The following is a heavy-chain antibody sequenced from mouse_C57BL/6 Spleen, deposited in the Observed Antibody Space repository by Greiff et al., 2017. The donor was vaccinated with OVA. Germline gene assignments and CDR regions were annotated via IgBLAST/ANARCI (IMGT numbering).Heavy chain of an antibody. V-gene: IGHV5-9*01. Sequence: DVKLVESGGGLVKPGGSLKLSCAASGFTFSSYTMSWVRQTPEKRLEWVATISGGGGNTYYPDSVKGRFTISRDNAKNTLYLQMSSLRSEDTALYYWARQVLGFDYWGQGTTLTVSS. J-gene: IGHJ2*01. CDR3: ARQVLGFDY. D-gene: IGHD4-1*01. CDR1: GFTFSSYT. CDR2: ISGGGGNT.